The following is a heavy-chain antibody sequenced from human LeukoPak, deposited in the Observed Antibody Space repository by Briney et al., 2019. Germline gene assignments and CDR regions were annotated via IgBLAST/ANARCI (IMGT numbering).Heavy chain of an antibody. Sequence: GGSLRLSCAASGFTFSSYAMSWVRQAPGKGLEWVSAISGSGGSTYYADSVKGRFTISRDNSKNTLYLQMNSLRAEDTAVYYCAKTHAYYYDSSGYYYWGRGTLVTVSS. CDR1: GFTFSSYA. J-gene: IGHJ4*02. CDR2: ISGSGGST. V-gene: IGHV3-23*01. D-gene: IGHD3-22*01. CDR3: AKTHAYYYDSSGYYY.